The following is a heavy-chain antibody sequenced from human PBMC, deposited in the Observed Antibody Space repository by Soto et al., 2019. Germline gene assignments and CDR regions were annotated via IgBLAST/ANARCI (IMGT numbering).Heavy chain of an antibody. V-gene: IGHV3-33*01. CDR3: ARDRGSYGYYYGMDV. Sequence: PGGSLRLCCAASGFTFSYYGMHWVRQAPGKGLEWVAVIWYDGSNKFYADSVKGRFTISRDNSKNTLFLQMNSLRAEDMAVYYCARDRGSYGYYYGMDVWGQGTTVTVSS. CDR2: IWYDGSNK. J-gene: IGHJ6*02. CDR1: GFTFSYYG. D-gene: IGHD5-18*01.